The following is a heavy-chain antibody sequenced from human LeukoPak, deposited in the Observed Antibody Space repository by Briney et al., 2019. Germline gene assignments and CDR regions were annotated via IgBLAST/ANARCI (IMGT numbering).Heavy chain of an antibody. V-gene: IGHV6-1*01. CDR1: GDSVSSDSAA. Sequence: SQTLSLTCAISGDSVSSDSAAWNWIRQSPSRGLEWLGRTYYRSKWHNDYSAFVKSRIIINPDTSKNQFSLQLNSVTPEDTAVYYCARAVAGTEGWFNPWGQGTLVTVSS. J-gene: IGHJ5*02. D-gene: IGHD1-1*01. CDR3: ARAVAGTEGWFNP. CDR2: TYYRSKWHN.